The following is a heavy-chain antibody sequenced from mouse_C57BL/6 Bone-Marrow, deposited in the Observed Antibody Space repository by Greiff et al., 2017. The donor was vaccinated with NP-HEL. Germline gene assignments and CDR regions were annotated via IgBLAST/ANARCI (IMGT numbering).Heavy chain of an antibody. Sequence: VQLQQPGAELVKPGASVKVSCKASGYTFTSYWMHWVKQRPGQGLEWIGRIHPSDSDTNYNQKFEGKATLTVDKSSSTAYLQLSSLTSEDSAVYYCAISTMVTTEGDYWGQGTTLTVSS. CDR1: GYTFTSYW. J-gene: IGHJ2*01. CDR2: IHPSDSDT. CDR3: AISTMVTTEGDY. V-gene: IGHV1-74*01. D-gene: IGHD2-2*01.